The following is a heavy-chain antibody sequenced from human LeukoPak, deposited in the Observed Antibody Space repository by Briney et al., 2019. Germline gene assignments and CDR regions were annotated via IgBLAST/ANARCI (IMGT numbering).Heavy chain of an antibody. J-gene: IGHJ4*02. V-gene: IGHV1-3*01. Sequence: ASVKVSCKASGYTFAKYAIHWVRQAPGQRLEWMGWINAGNGDTRYSQKFQGGVTLTRDTSASTAYMELSSLRSEDTAVYYCATLGEDKTDTPFDYWGQGTLVTVSS. CDR1: GYTFAKYA. CDR3: ATLGEDKTDTPFDY. D-gene: IGHD3-16*01. CDR2: INAGNGDT.